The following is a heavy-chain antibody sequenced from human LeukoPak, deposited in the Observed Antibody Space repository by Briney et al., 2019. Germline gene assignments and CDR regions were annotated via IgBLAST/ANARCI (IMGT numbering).Heavy chain of an antibody. CDR3: TTDLNSDYYDSSDKGDCYYYYMDV. CDR2: IKSKTDGGTT. CDR1: GFTFSNAW. Sequence: PGGSLRLSCAASGFTFSNAWMSWVRQAPGKGLEWVGRIKSKTDGGTTDYAAPVKGRFTISRDDSKNTLYLQMNSLKAEDTAVYYCTTDLNSDYYDSSDKGDCYYYYMDVWGKGTTVTISS. D-gene: IGHD3-22*01. V-gene: IGHV3-15*01. J-gene: IGHJ6*03.